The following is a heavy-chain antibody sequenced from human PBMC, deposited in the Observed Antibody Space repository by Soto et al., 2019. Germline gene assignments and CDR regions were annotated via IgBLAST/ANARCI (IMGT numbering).Heavy chain of an antibody. D-gene: IGHD3-16*01. CDR2: IYHSGNT. V-gene: IGHV4-59*08. J-gene: IGHJ4*02. CDR3: ARGGNYFEY. Sequence: KTSETLSLTCSVSAGSIRSYYWSWIRQPPGKGLEWIGYIYHSGNTNYNPSLQSRVTVSIETSKNQFSLKLTSVTAADTAVYYCARGGNYFEYWAQGTLVTVSS. CDR1: AGSIRSYY.